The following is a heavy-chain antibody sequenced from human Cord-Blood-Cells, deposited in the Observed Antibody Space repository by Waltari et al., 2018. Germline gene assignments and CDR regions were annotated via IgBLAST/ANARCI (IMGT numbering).Heavy chain of an antibody. CDR3: ARGGDSSSQTEYFQH. J-gene: IGHJ1*01. V-gene: IGHV4-30-2*01. D-gene: IGHD6-13*01. CDR1: GGSISRGGYS. CDR2: IYHSGST. Sequence: QLQLQESGSGLVKPSQTLSLTCAVSGGSISRGGYSWSWIRQPPGKGLEWIGYIYHSGSTYYNPSLKSRVTISVDRSKNQFSLKLSSVTAADTAVYYCARGGDSSSQTEYFQHWGQGTLVTVSS.